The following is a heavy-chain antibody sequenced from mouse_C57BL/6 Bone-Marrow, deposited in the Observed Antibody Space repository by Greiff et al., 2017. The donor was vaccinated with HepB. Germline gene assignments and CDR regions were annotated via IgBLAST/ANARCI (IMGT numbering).Heavy chain of an antibody. V-gene: IGHV5-15*01. CDR2: ISNLAYSI. D-gene: IGHD2-5*01. CDR3: AIILPYYSNFYWYFDV. J-gene: IGHJ1*03. CDR1: GFTFSDYG. Sequence: EVQRVESGGGLVQPGGSLKLSCAASGFTFSDYGMAWVRQAPRKGPEWVAFISNLAYSIYYADTVTGRFTISRENAKNTLYLEMSSLRSEDTAMYYCAIILPYYSNFYWYFDVWGTGTTVTVSS.